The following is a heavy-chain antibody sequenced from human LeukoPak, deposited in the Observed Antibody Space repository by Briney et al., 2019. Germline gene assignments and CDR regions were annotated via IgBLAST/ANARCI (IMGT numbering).Heavy chain of an antibody. J-gene: IGHJ3*02. CDR2: ISYDGSNK. CDR3: ARGQLWFGEFPYAFDI. V-gene: IGHV3-30*03. CDR1: GFTFSSYG. D-gene: IGHD3-10*01. Sequence: GRSLRLSCAASGFTFSSYGMHWVRQAPGKGLEWVAVISYDGSNKYYADSVKGRFTISRDNSKNTLYLQMNSLRAEDTAVYYCARGQLWFGEFPYAFDIWGQGTMVTVSS.